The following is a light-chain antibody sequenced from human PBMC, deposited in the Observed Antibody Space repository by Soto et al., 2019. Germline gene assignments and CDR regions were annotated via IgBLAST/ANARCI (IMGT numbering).Light chain of an antibody. J-gene: IGKJ2*01. CDR2: GAS. CDR1: QSISFN. V-gene: IGKV3-15*01. CDR3: LQYNNWPPRMYT. Sequence: EVVLTQSPATLSVSPGERATLSCRASQSISFNLAWYQQKPGQAPRLLISGASTRATGIPARFSGSGSGTEFTLTISSLQSEDFGVYYCLQYNNWPPRMYTFGQGTKLEIK.